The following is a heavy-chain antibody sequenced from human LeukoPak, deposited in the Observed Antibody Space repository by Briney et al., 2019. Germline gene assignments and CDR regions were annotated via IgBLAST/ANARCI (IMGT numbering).Heavy chain of an antibody. Sequence: PSGTLSLTCAVSVGSISSSNWWSWVRQPPGKGLEWIGEIYHSGSTNYNPSLKSRVTISVDKSKNQFSLKLSSVTAADTAVYYCARLDYYDSSGPYFDYWGQGTLVTVSS. V-gene: IGHV4-4*02. CDR2: IYHSGST. CDR1: VGSISSSNW. D-gene: IGHD3-22*01. J-gene: IGHJ4*02. CDR3: ARLDYYDSSGPYFDY.